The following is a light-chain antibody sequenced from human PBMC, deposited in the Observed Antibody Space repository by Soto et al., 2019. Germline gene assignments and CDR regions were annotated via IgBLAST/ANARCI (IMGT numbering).Light chain of an antibody. J-gene: IGKJ3*01. Sequence: EIVMTQSPATLSVSPGERATLSCRASQSVNNNLAWYQQKPGQAPRLLIYGASIRATGIPARFSGSESGTEFPLTISSLQSEDFAVYYCQQYNNWPLFTFGPGTKVDIK. CDR3: QQYNNWPLFT. V-gene: IGKV3-15*01. CDR2: GAS. CDR1: QSVNNN.